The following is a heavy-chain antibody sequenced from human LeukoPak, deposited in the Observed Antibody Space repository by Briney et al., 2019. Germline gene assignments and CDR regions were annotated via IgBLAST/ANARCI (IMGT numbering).Heavy chain of an antibody. CDR2: INPNSGGT. D-gene: IGHD3-16*01. CDR1: GYTFTGYY. J-gene: IGHJ6*03. Sequence: GASVKVSCKASGYTFTGYYMHWVRQAPGQGLEWMGWINPNSGGTNWAQKFQGRVTMTRDTSISTAYMELSRLRSDDTAVYYCARDLGISANYYYHMDVWGKGTTVTISS. CDR3: ARDLGISANYYYHMDV. V-gene: IGHV1-2*02.